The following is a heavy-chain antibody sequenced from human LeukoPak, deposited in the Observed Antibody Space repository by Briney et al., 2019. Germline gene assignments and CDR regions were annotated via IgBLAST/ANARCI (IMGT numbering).Heavy chain of an antibody. CDR1: GYTFRNYA. D-gene: IGHD6-6*01. J-gene: IGHJ4*02. CDR3: ARGRYSSSLFDY. Sequence: GGSLRLSCTASGYTFRNYAMHWVRQAPRNALEYVSAISSNGGSTYYANSVKGSFTISRDNSKNTLYLQMGSLRAEDMAVYYCARGRYSSSLFDYWGQGTLVTVSS. V-gene: IGHV3-64*01. CDR2: ISSNGGST.